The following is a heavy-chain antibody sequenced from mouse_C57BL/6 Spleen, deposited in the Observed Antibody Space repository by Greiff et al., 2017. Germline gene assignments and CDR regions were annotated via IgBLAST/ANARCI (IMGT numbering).Heavy chain of an antibody. Sequence: QVQLQQPGAELVRPGTSVKLSCKASGYTFTSYWMHWVKQRPGQGLEWIGVIDPSDSYTNYNQKFKGKATLTVDTSSSTAYMQLSSLTSEDSAVYYCARGGTTDYFDYWGQGTTRTVSS. J-gene: IGHJ2*01. V-gene: IGHV1-59*01. D-gene: IGHD1-1*01. CDR3: ARGGTTDYFDY. CDR1: GYTFTSYW. CDR2: IDPSDSYT.